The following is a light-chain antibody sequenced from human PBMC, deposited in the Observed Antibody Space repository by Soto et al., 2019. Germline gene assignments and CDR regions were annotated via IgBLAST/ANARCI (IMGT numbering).Light chain of an antibody. CDR2: DTN. CDR3: LLAYGRARV. Sequence: QAVVTQEPSLTVSPGGTVTLTCGSSTGAVTGSHYPYWFQQRPGQAPRTLIYDTNNQHSWTPARFSGSVRGGKAVLTLSGAQPEDEAEYYCLLAYGRARVFGGGTKLTVL. J-gene: IGLJ2*01. V-gene: IGLV7-46*01. CDR1: TGAVTGSHY.